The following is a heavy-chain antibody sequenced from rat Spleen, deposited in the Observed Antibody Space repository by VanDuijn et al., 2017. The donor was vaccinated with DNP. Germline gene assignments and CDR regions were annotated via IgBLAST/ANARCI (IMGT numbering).Heavy chain of an antibody. CDR3: TNDWELYY. Sequence: EVQLVESGGGLVQPGRSMKLSCVASGFIFSNYWMTWIRQAPGKGLEWVASITKTGDGTYYPDSVKGRFTISRDNAKNTLYLQMNSLRSEDTATYYCTNDWELYYWGQGVMVTVSS. V-gene: IGHV5-31*01. CDR1: GFIFSNYW. D-gene: IGHD5-1*01. J-gene: IGHJ2*01. CDR2: ITKTGDGT.